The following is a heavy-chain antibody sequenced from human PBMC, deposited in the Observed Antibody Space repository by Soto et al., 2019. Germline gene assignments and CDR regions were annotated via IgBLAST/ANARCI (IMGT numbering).Heavy chain of an antibody. CDR1: GGTLSSYT. V-gene: IGHV1-69*08. D-gene: IGHD2-15*01. J-gene: IGHJ4*02. Sequence: QVQLVQSGAEVKKPGSSVKVSCKASGGTLSSYTFSWVRQAPGQGLEWMGRDITNLGVTNYVKKFQGRFTSVVDTSTSAAYMELNSLRYEDTAVYYCARDKGYCSDTSCPGFDYWGQGTLVSVCS. CDR3: ARDKGYCSDTSCPGFDY. CDR2: DITNLGVT.